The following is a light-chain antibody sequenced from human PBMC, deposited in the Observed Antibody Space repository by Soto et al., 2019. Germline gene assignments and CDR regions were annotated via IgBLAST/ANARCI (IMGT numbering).Light chain of an antibody. CDR1: QTISYW. J-gene: IGKJ1*01. CDR3: QHYYSYSPT. CDR2: DAS. V-gene: IGKV1-5*01. Sequence: IQMSQSPSTLSASVGDRVAISCRASQTISYWLAWYQQKPGKAPKLLIYDASSLERGVPSRFSGSRSGTEFTLTISSLQPDDFATYYCQHYYSYSPTFGQGTKVDIK.